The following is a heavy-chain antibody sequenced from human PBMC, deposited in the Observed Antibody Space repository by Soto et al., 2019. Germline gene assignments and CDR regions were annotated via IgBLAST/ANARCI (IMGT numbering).Heavy chain of an antibody. D-gene: IGHD4-17*01. J-gene: IGHJ5*02. CDR3: AKAGGGATVTTFWFDP. Sequence: EVHLVESGGDLVKPGGSLRLSCAASGFTFSTYSMNWVRQAPGKGLEWVSSISTSGYIYYADSVKGRFTISRDNAKNSLYLQMNSLRAEDTAVYYCAKAGGGATVTTFWFDPWGQGTLVTVSS. V-gene: IGHV3-21*01. CDR1: GFTFSTYS. CDR2: ISTSGYI.